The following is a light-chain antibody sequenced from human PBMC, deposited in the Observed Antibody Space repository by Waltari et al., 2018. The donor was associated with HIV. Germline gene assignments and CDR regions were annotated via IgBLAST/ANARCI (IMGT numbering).Light chain of an antibody. Sequence: EIVLTQYPATLSLSPGERATLSCRASQGVSSYLAWYQQKPGRAPRLLIYAASNRATGIPAMFSGSGSGTDFTLTSSGLESEDVAVYYCQQRRNWPKTFGQGTKVEIK. CDR2: AAS. CDR1: QGVSSY. J-gene: IGKJ1*01. CDR3: QQRRNWPKT. V-gene: IGKV3-11*01.